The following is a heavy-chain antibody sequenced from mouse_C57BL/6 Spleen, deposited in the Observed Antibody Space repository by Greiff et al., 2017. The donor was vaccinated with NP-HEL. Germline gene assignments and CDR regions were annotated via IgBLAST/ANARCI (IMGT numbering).Heavy chain of an antibody. CDR3: ARDTMIRKGFAY. J-gene: IGHJ3*01. D-gene: IGHD2-4*01. CDR1: GYTFTSYW. CDR2: IYPGSGST. V-gene: IGHV1-55*01. Sequence: VQLQQSGAELVKPGASVKMSCKASGYTFTSYWITWVKQRPGQGLEWIGDIYPGSGSTNYNEKFKSKATLTVDTSSSTAYMQLSSLTSEDSAVYYCARDTMIRKGFAYWGQGTLVTVSA.